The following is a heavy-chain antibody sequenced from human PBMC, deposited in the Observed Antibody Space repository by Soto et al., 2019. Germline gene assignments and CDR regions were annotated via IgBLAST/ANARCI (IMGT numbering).Heavy chain of an antibody. J-gene: IGHJ6*02. CDR1: GGSVSSGSYY. CDR3: ARDREAYCGGDCYPTYYYYGMDV. CDR2: IYYSGST. V-gene: IGHV4-61*01. Sequence: QVQLQESGPGLVKPSETLSLTCTVSGGSVSSGSYYWSWIRQPPGKGLEWIGYIYYSGSTNYNPSLKGGVTISVDTSKNQFALKLSSVTAADTAVYYCARDREAYCGGDCYPTYYYYGMDVWGQGTTVTVSS. D-gene: IGHD2-21*02.